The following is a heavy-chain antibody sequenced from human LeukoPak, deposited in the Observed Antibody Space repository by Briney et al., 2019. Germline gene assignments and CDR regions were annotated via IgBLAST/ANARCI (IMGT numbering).Heavy chain of an antibody. V-gene: IGHV3-30-3*01. Sequence: GGSLSLSCAASGFTFSSYAMHWARQAPGKGLEWVAVISYDGSNKYYADSVKGRLTISRDNSKNTLYLQMTSLRAEDMAVYDCARDPAYYDYVWGSYRYTAFDYWGQGTLVTVSS. CDR1: GFTFSSYA. CDR3: ARDPAYYDYVWGSYRYTAFDY. J-gene: IGHJ4*02. CDR2: ISYDGSNK. D-gene: IGHD3-16*02.